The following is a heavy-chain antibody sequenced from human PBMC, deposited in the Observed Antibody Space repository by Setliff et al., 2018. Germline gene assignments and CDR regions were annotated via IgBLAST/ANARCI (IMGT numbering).Heavy chain of an antibody. J-gene: IGHJ6*02. Sequence: GASVKVSCKASGFTFSSSAMAWVRQAPGKGLEWVSAISSTITRTYYADSVKGRFTISRDNSRNTLYLQMNSLRAEDTAVYYCAKHGAYNDFLTGYNFYYDMDVWGQGTTVTVSS. V-gene: IGHV3-23*01. CDR3: AKHGAYNDFLTGYNFYYDMDV. CDR1: GFTFSSSA. D-gene: IGHD3-9*01. CDR2: ISSTITRT.